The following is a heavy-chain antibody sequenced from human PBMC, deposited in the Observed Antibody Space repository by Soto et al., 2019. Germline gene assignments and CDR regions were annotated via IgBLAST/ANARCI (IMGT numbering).Heavy chain of an antibody. D-gene: IGHD3-22*01. J-gene: IGHJ4*02. CDR2: ISGSDGST. Sequence: EVQLLESGGGLVQPGGSLRLSCAASGFTLSNYGMNWVRQAPGKGLEWVSGISGSDGSTYYADSVMGRSTVSRDNSQITMYLQMNTRRAEDTAVYKWAKDKDYDWGQGTLVTVSS. V-gene: IGHV3-23*01. CDR1: GFTLSNYG. CDR3: AKDKDYD.